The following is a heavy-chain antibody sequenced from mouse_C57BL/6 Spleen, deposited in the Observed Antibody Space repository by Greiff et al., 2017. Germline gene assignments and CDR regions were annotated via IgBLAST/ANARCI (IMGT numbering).Heavy chain of an antibody. V-gene: IGHV1-64*01. J-gene: IGHJ2*01. Sequence: VQLRQPGAELVKPGASVKLSCKASGYTFTSYWMHWVKQRPGQGLEWIGMIHPNSGSTNYNEKLKSKATLTVDKSSNTAYMQLSSLTTEDSAVYYGARGETFDDWGQGTTLTVSS. CDR1: GYTFTSYW. CDR2: IHPNSGST. CDR3: ARGETFDD.